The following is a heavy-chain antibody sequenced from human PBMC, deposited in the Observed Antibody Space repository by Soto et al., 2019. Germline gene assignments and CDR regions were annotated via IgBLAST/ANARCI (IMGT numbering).Heavy chain of an antibody. CDR2: ISSSGSTI. Sequence: QVQLVESGGGLVKPGGSLRLSCAASGFTFSDYYMSWIRQAPGKGLEWVSYISSSGSTIYYADSVKGRFTISRDNAKNSLYLQMNSLRAEDTAVYYCARDQVEVGATLLRRYYYYYYGMDVWGQGTTVTVSS. CDR3: ARDQVEVGATLLRRYYYYYYGMDV. CDR1: GFTFSDYY. V-gene: IGHV3-11*01. D-gene: IGHD1-26*01. J-gene: IGHJ6*02.